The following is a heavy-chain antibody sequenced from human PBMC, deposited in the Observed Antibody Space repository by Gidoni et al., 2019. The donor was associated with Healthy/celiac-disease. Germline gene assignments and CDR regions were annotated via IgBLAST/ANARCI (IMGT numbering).Heavy chain of an antibody. J-gene: IGHJ2*01. Sequence: QVQLQESGPGLVKPSETLSLTCTVSGYSISSGYYWGWIRQPPGKGLEWIGSIYHSGSTYYNPSLKSRVTISVDTSKNQFSLKLSSVTAADTAVYYCARQWPPPAGYFDLWGRGTLVTVSS. CDR3: ARQWPPPAGYFDL. CDR2: IYHSGST. D-gene: IGHD6-19*01. CDR1: GYSISSGYY. V-gene: IGHV4-38-2*02.